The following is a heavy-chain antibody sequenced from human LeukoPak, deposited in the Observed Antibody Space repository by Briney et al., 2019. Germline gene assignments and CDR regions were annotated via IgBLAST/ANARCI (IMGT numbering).Heavy chain of an antibody. Sequence: GESLRISCKSSGYSFTSYWISWVRQMPGKGLEWMGRIDPSDSYTNYSPSFQGHVTISADKSISTAYLQWSSLKASDTAMYYCARVDSSGYYYVGVDYWGQGTLVTVSS. CDR1: GYSFTSYW. D-gene: IGHD3-22*01. V-gene: IGHV5-10-1*01. J-gene: IGHJ4*02. CDR3: ARVDSSGYYYVGVDY. CDR2: IDPSDSYT.